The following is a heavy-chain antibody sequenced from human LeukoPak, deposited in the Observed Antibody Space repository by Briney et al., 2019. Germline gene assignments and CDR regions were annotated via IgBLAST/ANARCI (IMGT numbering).Heavy chain of an antibody. V-gene: IGHV3-21*01. CDR3: ARDVYYYDSSGFDP. J-gene: IGHJ5*02. CDR2: ISGSSSYI. CDR1: GFTFSNYY. D-gene: IGHD3-22*01. Sequence: PGGPLRLSCAASGFTFSNYYMNWVRQAPGKGLEWVSSISGSSSYIYYADSVKGRFTISRDNAKNSLYLQMNSLRAEDTAVYYCARDVYYYDSSGFDPWGQGTLVTVSS.